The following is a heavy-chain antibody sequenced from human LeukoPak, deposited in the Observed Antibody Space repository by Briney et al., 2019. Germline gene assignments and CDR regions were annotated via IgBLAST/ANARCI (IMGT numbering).Heavy chain of an antibody. Sequence: SETLSLTCTVSGGSISSGGYYWNWFRQHPEKGLEWIGYIYDSGNTYYSPSLKSRVTISLDTSKNQFSLKLSSVTAGDTAVYYCAKALGGRGYSYGALDYWGQGILVTVSS. D-gene: IGHD5-18*01. CDR3: AKALGGRGYSYGALDY. J-gene: IGHJ4*02. CDR1: GGSISSGGYY. CDR2: IYDSGNT. V-gene: IGHV4-31*03.